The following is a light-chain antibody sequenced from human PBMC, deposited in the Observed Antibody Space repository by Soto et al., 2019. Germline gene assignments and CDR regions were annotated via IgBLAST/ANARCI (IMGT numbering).Light chain of an antibody. J-gene: IGLJ2*01. CDR2: EVY. CDR1: DSDVGGYNF. V-gene: IGLV2-8*01. CDR3: SSYAASENVVI. Sequence: QSALTQPPSASGSPGQSVTISCTGTDSDVGGYNFVSWYQQHPGRAPKLMIYEVYQRPSGVPDRFSGSKSGNTASLTVSGLQAEDEANYYCSSYAASENVVIFGGGTKVTVL.